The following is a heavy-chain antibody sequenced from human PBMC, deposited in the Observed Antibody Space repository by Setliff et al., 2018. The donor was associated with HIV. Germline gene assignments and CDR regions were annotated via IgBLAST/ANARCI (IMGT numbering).Heavy chain of an antibody. Sequence: SGGSLRLSCSASGFTFSSYSMHWVRQAPGKGLEYVSAITSNGGNTYYPDSVKGRFIISRDNSKNMLFLQMSSLRPEDTALYYCAVGLLRYFDHFDPWGQGTLVTVSS. CDR3: AVGLLRYFDHFDP. CDR1: GFTFSSYS. D-gene: IGHD3-9*01. J-gene: IGHJ5*02. CDR2: ITSNGGNT. V-gene: IGHV3-64D*09.